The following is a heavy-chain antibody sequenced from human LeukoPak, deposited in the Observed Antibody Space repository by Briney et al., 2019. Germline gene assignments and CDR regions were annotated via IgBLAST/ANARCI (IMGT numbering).Heavy chain of an antibody. Sequence: PSETLSLTCAVSGYSISSGYYWGWIRQPPGKGLEWIGSIYQSGSTYYNPSLKSRVTISVDTSKNQFSLKLSSVTAADTAVYYCLGGNSDMFDYWGQGTLVTVSS. CDR2: IYQSGST. J-gene: IGHJ4*02. CDR3: LGGNSDMFDY. D-gene: IGHD4-23*01. V-gene: IGHV4-38-2*01. CDR1: GYSISSGYY.